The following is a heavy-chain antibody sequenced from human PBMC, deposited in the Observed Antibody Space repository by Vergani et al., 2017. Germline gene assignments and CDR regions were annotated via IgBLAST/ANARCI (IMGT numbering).Heavy chain of an antibody. Sequence: QVQLVESGGGVVQPGRSLRLSCAASGFTFSSYAISWVRQAPGQGLEWMGGIIPIFGTANYAQKFQGRVTITADESTSTAYMELSSLRSEDTAVYYCAITILTRDYYYGMDVWGQGTTVTVSS. CDR1: GFTFSSYA. D-gene: IGHD3-3*01. J-gene: IGHJ6*02. CDR3: AITILTRDYYYGMDV. V-gene: IGHV1-69*01. CDR2: IIPIFGTA.